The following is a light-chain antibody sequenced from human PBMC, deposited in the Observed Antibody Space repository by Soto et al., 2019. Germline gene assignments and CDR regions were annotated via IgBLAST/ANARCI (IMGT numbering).Light chain of an antibody. Sequence: EIVMTQSPATLSVSPGQRASLSCRASQSVSTTVAWYHQKPGQAPRLLIYGVSTRATDIPARFSGSGSGTEFILTISSLQPDDFATYYCQQYDSYSWTFGQGTKVDIK. CDR1: QSVSTT. CDR3: QQYDSYSWT. J-gene: IGKJ1*01. V-gene: IGKV3-15*01. CDR2: GVS.